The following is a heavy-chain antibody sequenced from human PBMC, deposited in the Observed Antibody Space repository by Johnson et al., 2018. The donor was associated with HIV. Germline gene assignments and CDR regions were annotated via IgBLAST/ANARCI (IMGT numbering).Heavy chain of an antibody. Sequence: QVQLVESGGGVVQPGRSLRLSCAASGFTFSQFAMHWVRQAPGKGLEWVAIISYDGSNKYYADSVKGRFTISRDNSKNTLYLQMNSLRAEDTAVYYCARGIAAAPLWAFDIWGQGTMDTVSS. CDR1: GFTFSQFA. J-gene: IGHJ3*02. V-gene: IGHV3-30*14. CDR3: ARGIAAAPLWAFDI. D-gene: IGHD6-13*01. CDR2: ISYDGSNK.